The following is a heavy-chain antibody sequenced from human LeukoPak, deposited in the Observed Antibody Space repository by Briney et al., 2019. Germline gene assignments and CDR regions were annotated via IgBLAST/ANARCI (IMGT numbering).Heavy chain of an antibody. CDR2: IYYSGST. CDR1: GGSISSYY. V-gene: IGHV4-59*01. CDR3: ARAYDFWFDP. J-gene: IGHJ5*02. D-gene: IGHD1-1*01. Sequence: SETLSLTCTVSGGSISSYYWSWIWQPPGKGLEWIGYIYYSGSTNYNPSLKSRVTISVDTSKNQFSLKLSSVTAADTAVYYCARAYDFWFDPWGQGTLVTVSS.